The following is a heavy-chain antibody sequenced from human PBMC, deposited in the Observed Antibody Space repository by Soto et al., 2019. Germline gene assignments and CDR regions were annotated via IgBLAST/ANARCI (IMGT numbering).Heavy chain of an antibody. Sequence: GESLKISCKGSGYSFTGYWISWVRQMPAEGLEWLGRIDPSDSYTNYSPSFQGHVTISADKSISTAYLQWSSLKASDTAMYYCARPHCSSTSCYSYGIDVCGQGTTVTVSS. CDR1: GYSFTGYW. V-gene: IGHV5-10-1*01. D-gene: IGHD2-2*02. J-gene: IGHJ6*02. CDR3: ARPHCSSTSCYSYGIDV. CDR2: IDPSDSYT.